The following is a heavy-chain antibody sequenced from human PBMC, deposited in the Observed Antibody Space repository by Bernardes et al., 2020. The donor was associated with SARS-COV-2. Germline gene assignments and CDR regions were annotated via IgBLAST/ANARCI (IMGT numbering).Heavy chain of an antibody. J-gene: IGHJ4*02. CDR3: AKELYGDYGTLDY. D-gene: IGHD4-17*01. V-gene: IGHV3-33*03. CDR1: GFTVRSYG. Sequence: GWSLRLSCAASGFTVRSYGIQWVRQAPGPCLEWVALIWNDGSKEYYADSVKGRFTISRDIYQNAVYLQMNSLRAEDTAVYFCAKELYGDYGTLDYWGQGTLVTVSS. CDR2: IWNDGSKE.